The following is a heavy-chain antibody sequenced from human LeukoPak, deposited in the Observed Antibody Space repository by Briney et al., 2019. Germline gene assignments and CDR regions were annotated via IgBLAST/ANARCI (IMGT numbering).Heavy chain of an antibody. D-gene: IGHD3-22*01. J-gene: IGHJ4*02. V-gene: IGHV3-30*03. Sequence: TGGSLRLSCAASGFTFSSYGMHWVRQAPGKGLEWVAVISNDGGNKHYGDSVKGRFTISRDNSKNTLYLQMDSLRGEDTAVYYCSRSAYYDGSGNYYDYWGQGTLVTVSS. CDR1: GFTFSSYG. CDR3: SRSAYYDGSGNYYDY. CDR2: ISNDGGNK.